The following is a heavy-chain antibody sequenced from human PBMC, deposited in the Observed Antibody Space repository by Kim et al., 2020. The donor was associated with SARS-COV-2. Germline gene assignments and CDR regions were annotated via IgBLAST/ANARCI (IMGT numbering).Heavy chain of an antibody. CDR2: IKSDGSDT. CDR1: GFTFSSYW. V-gene: IGHV3-74*01. CDR3: ARGSFQQGFDP. D-gene: IGHD6-13*01. J-gene: IGHJ5*02. Sequence: GGSLRLSCEASGFTFSSYWMNWVRHGPGKGLVWVSRIKSDGSDTHYADSVKGRFTISRDNAKNTLHLQLNSLGVEDTAIYYCARGSFQQGFDPWGQGTLVTVSS.